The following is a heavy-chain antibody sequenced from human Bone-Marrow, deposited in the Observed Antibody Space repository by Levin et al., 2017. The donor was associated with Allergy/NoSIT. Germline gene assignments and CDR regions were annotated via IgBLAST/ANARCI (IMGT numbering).Heavy chain of an antibody. D-gene: IGHD2-2*01. J-gene: IGHJ4*02. Sequence: SETLSLTCSVSGCSFSSGDYYWCWIXXPPGKGLEWIGYIYHSGSTFYTLPHRSRVTISIDTSKNQFSLKLSSVSAADTAVYFCAGLTSAAAISYFQVWGQGSLVTVSS. CDR2: IYHSGST. CDR3: AGLTSAAAISYFQV. CDR1: GCSFSSGDYY. V-gene: IGHV4-30-4*01.